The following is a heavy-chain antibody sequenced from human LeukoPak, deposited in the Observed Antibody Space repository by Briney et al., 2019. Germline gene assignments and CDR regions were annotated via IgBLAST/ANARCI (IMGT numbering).Heavy chain of an antibody. Sequence: GGSLRLSCAASGFTFSTYVMSWVRQAPGKGLEWVSTISGSGSITYYADSVKGRFTVSRDNSKNTLYPQMNSLRVEDAAVYYCAKRGPPYASSATYYFDYWGQGTLVTVSP. CDR2: ISGSGSIT. CDR1: GFTFSTYV. D-gene: IGHD6-6*01. V-gene: IGHV3-23*01. CDR3: AKRGPPYASSATYYFDY. J-gene: IGHJ4*02.